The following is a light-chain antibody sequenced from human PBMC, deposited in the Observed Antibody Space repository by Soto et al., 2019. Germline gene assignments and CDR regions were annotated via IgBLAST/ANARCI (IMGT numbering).Light chain of an antibody. CDR1: SGHTNYA. V-gene: IGLV4-69*02. CDR3: QTWGTGIV. CDR2: VNSDGSH. Sequence: QSVLTQSPSASASLGASVKLTCTLSSGHTNYAIAWHQQQPEKGPRYLTKVNSDGSHSKGDGIPDRFSGSSSGAERYLSISSLQSDDEADYYCQTWGTGIVFGGGTKLTVL. J-gene: IGLJ3*02.